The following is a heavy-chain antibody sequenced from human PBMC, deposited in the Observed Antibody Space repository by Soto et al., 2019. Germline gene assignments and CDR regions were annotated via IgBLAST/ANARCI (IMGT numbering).Heavy chain of an antibody. CDR2: IDSRGRTL. V-gene: IGHV3-11*01. Sequence: PGGSLSLSCADSGFTFTDYSMSWIRQAPGKGLEWLAFIDSRGRTLSYADSVKGRFTISRDNAKNSLYLQMHSLRADDTAVYYCARQAARNYIDSWGQGDVVTVSS. CDR3: ARQAARNYIDS. D-gene: IGHD6-6*01. CDR1: GFTFTDYS. J-gene: IGHJ4*02.